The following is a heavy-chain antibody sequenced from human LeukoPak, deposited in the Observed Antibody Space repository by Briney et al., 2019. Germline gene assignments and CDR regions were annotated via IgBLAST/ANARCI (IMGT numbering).Heavy chain of an antibody. Sequence: ASVKVSCKASGYTFTGYYMHWARQAPGQGPEWMGRIDPKSGVTKYAQNFQDKVTMTRDTSISTAYMDLSGLRSGDTAVYYCARDRYYGSGSYYNVFDLWGQGTLVTVSS. CDR3: ARDRYYGSGSYYNVFDL. V-gene: IGHV1-2*06. CDR2: IDPKSGVT. CDR1: GYTFTGYY. D-gene: IGHD3-10*01. J-gene: IGHJ5*02.